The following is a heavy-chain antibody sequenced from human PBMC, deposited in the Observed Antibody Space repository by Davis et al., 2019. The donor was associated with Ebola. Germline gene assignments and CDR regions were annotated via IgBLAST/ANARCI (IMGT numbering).Heavy chain of an antibody. D-gene: IGHD3-3*01. CDR3: GSTIFGVVLPSYIDY. CDR1: GGSFRGFY. Sequence: SETLSLTCAVYGGSFRGFYCSWFRQPPGKGLEWIGEINHSGTTNYNPSLKSRVTVSLDTSKRQFSLKVNSVTAADTAVYYCGSTIFGVVLPSYIDYWGQGTLVTVSS. J-gene: IGHJ4*02. V-gene: IGHV4-34*01. CDR2: INHSGTT.